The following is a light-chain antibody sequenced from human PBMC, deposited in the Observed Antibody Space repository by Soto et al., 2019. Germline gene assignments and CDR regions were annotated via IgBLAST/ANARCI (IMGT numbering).Light chain of an antibody. CDR3: QQYNSYVVT. CDR2: KAS. V-gene: IGKV1-5*03. J-gene: IGKJ2*01. Sequence: DIQMTQSPSTLSASVGDRVTITCRASQNIGPSLAWFQQKPGKAPKLLMYKASILESGVPSRFSGSGSGTEFSLTISSLQPDDFETYFCQQYNSYVVTCGQGTKLEIK. CDR1: QNIGPS.